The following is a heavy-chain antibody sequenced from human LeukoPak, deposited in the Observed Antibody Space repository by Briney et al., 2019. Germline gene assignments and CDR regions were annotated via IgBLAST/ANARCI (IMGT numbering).Heavy chain of an antibody. J-gene: IGHJ4*02. CDR1: GFTFSSYG. CDR3: AKDRMGYIFDY. CDR2: ILYDGSNK. Sequence: GRSLRLSCAASGFTFSSYGMHWVRQAPGKGLEWVAVILYDGSNKYYADSVKGRFTISRDNSKNTLYLQMNSLRAEDTAVYYCAKDRMGYIFDYWGQGTLVTVSS. V-gene: IGHV3-30*18. D-gene: IGHD5-18*01.